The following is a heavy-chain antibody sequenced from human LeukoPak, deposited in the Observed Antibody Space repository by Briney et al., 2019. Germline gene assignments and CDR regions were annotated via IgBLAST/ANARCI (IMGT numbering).Heavy chain of an antibody. J-gene: IGHJ4*02. CDR1: GYNFPKSW. Sequence: GESLKISCKASGYNFPKSWIGWVRQLPGKGLEWMAIVYPDDSRTKYSPSFQGQVTISADKSINTAYLQWSSLRASDTAMYYCARPDYFASHDWGQGTLVTVSS. D-gene: IGHD2/OR15-2a*01. V-gene: IGHV5-51*01. CDR2: VYPDDSRT. CDR3: ARPDYFASHD.